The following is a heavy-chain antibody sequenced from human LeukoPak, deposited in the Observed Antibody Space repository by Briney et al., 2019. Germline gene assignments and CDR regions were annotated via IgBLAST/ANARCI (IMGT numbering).Heavy chain of an antibody. CDR2: IHSADTT. J-gene: IGHJ4*02. CDR1: GFTVSNNH. D-gene: IGHD6-13*01. Sequence: GGSLRLSCAASGFTVSNNHMNWVRQAPGKGLEWVSVIHSADTTYYADSVKGRFTISRDNSKNTLYLQMNSLRAEDTAVYYCASSSWYGGFDYWGQGTLVTVSS. V-gene: IGHV3-53*01. CDR3: ASSSWYGGFDY.